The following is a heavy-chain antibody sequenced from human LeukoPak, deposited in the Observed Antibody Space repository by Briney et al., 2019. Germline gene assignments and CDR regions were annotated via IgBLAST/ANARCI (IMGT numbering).Heavy chain of an antibody. Sequence: SETLSLTCTVSGGSISSSSYYWGWIRQPPGKGLEWIGSIYYSGSTYYNPSLKSRVTISVDTSKNQFSLKLSSVTAADTAVYYCARDRYYGSGSSHRFDPWGQGTLVTVSS. D-gene: IGHD3-10*01. CDR3: ARDRYYGSGSSHRFDP. CDR1: GGSISSSSYY. J-gene: IGHJ5*02. V-gene: IGHV4-39*07. CDR2: IYYSGST.